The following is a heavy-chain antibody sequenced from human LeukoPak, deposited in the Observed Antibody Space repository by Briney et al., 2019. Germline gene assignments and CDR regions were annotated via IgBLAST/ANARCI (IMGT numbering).Heavy chain of an antibody. V-gene: IGHV3-7*03. J-gene: IGHJ4*02. CDR1: GFTFSSYW. D-gene: IGHD3-16*02. CDR3: ARLGELSSFDY. Sequence: GRSLRLSCAASGFTFSSYWMSWVRQAPGKGLEWVANIKQDGSEKYYVDSVKGRFTISRDNAKNSLYLQMNSLRAEDTAVYYCARLGELSSFDYWGQGTLVTVSS. CDR2: IKQDGSEK.